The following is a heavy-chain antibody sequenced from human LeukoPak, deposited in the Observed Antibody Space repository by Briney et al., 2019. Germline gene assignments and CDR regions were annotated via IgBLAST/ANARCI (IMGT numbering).Heavy chain of an antibody. CDR1: GYSISSGYY. V-gene: IGHV4-38-2*02. J-gene: IGHJ4*02. CDR2: IYHSGST. D-gene: IGHD5-18*01. Sequence: KASETLSLTCTVSGYSISSGYYWGWIRQPPGKGLEWIGTIYHSGSTYYNPSLKSRVTISVDTSKNQFSLKLSSVTAADTAVYYCARDPRGYSYGSDYWGQGTLVTVSS. CDR3: ARDPRGYSYGSDY.